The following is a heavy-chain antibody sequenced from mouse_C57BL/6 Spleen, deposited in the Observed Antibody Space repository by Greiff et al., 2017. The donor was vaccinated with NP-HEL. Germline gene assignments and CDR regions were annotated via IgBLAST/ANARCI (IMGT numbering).Heavy chain of an antibody. J-gene: IGHJ2*01. CDR1: GYTFTSYW. V-gene: IGHV1-50*01. Sequence: QVQLQQPGAELVKPGASVKLSCKASGYTFTSYWMQWVKQRPGQGLEWIGEIDPSDSYTNYNQKFKGKATLTVDTSSSTAYMQLSSLTSEDSAVYYCARRPEGFAYWGQGTTLTVSS. CDR2: IDPSDSYT. CDR3: ARRPEGFAY.